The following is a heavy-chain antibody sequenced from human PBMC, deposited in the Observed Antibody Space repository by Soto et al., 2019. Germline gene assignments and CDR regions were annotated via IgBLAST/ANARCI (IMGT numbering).Heavy chain of an antibody. D-gene: IGHD4-4*01. CDR2: IIPIFPTP. Sequence: QVQLVQSGAEVKKPGSSVTLSCKASGGTFRSSAISWVRQAPGQGLEWMGGIIPIFPTPDYAQKFQDRVTITADXSXXXAXXELSSLTSEDTAVYYCARDRDRLQLGGNYYYIMDVWGQGTTVTVSS. J-gene: IGHJ6*02. CDR3: ARDRDRLQLGGNYYYIMDV. CDR1: GGTFRSSA. V-gene: IGHV1-69*12.